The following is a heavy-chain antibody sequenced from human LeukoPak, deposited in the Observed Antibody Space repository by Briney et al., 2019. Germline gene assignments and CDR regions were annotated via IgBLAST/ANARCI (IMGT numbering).Heavy chain of an antibody. Sequence: SETLSLTRAVSGGSISSGGYSWSWIRQPPGKGLEWIGYIYHSGSTYYNPSLKSRVTISVDRSKNQFSLKLSSVTAADTAVYYCARGRGYCSSTSCSTMDWFDPWGQGTLVTVSS. CDR3: ARGRGYCSSTSCSTMDWFDP. V-gene: IGHV4-30-2*01. D-gene: IGHD2-2*01. CDR2: IYHSGST. CDR1: GGSISSGGYS. J-gene: IGHJ5*02.